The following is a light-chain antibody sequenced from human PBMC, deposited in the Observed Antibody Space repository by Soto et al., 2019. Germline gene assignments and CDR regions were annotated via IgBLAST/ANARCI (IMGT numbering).Light chain of an antibody. CDR3: QQYGSSPWT. CDR1: QSVSSNY. CDR2: DAS. Sequence: ELLFQTSPATLSLPPGESAHRSCGASQSVSSNYLAWYQQHPGLAPSLLIYDASRRATGIPDRFSGSGSGTDFILSISRLEPEDFAVYYCQQYGSSPWTCGQGPKGAIK. V-gene: IGKV3D-20*01. J-gene: IGKJ1*01.